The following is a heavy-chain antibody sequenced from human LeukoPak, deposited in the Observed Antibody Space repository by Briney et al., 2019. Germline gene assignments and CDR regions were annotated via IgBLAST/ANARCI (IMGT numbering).Heavy chain of an antibody. CDR2: ISYDGSNK. D-gene: IGHD6-13*01. Sequence: PGGSLRLSCAASGFTFSSYAMHWVRQAPGKGLEWVAVISYDGSNKYYADPVKGRFTISRDNSKNTLYLQMNSLRAEDTAVYYCARVKGIAATGTQVDAFDIWGQGTMVTVSS. CDR1: GFTFSSYA. CDR3: ARVKGIAATGTQVDAFDI. J-gene: IGHJ3*02. V-gene: IGHV3-30-3*01.